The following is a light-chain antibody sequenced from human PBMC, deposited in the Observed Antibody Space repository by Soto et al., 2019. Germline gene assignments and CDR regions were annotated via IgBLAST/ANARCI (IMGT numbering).Light chain of an antibody. Sequence: DIVMTQSPLSLPVTPGEPASISCRSSQSLLHSNGYNYLDWYLQKPGQSPQLLIYLGSNRSSGVPDRFSGSGSGTDFTLKISRVEAEDVGVYCCMQALQIPMYTFGQGTRLEIK. CDR1: QSLLHSNGYNY. J-gene: IGKJ5*01. CDR2: LGS. CDR3: MQALQIPMYT. V-gene: IGKV2-28*01.